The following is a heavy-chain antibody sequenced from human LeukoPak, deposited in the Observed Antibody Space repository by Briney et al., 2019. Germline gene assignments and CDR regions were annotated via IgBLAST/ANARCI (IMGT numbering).Heavy chain of an antibody. V-gene: IGHV1-2*02. CDR3: AKGYSYGYRPLVFDY. D-gene: IGHD5-18*01. CDR1: GYTFTGYY. Sequence: ASVKVSCKATGYTFTGYYMHWVRQAPGQGLEWMGWINPNSGGTNYAQKFQGRVTMTRDTSISTAYMELSRLRSDDTALYYCAKGYSYGYRPLVFDYWGQGTLVTVSS. CDR2: INPNSGGT. J-gene: IGHJ4*02.